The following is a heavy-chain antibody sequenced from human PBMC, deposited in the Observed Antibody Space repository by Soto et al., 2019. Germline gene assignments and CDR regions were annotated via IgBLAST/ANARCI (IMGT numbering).Heavy chain of an antibody. CDR1: GGSISSGGYS. CDR3: RRSSRYSTDV. CDR2: IYSTGNT. J-gene: IGHJ6*02. Sequence: SETLSLTCAVSGGSISSGGYSWSWIRQPPGKGLEWIGYIYSTGNTYYNPSLNSQVTISVDTSKNQFSLNVISVTAADTAVYYCRRSSRYSTDVWGQGTTVTVSS. V-gene: IGHV4-30-2*03. D-gene: IGHD6-13*01.